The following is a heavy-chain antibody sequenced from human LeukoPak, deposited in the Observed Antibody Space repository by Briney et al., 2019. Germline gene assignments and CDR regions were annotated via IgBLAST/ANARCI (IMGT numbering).Heavy chain of an antibody. V-gene: IGHV4-59*08. D-gene: IGHD5-24*01. CDR3: ARLDAAAGRYLQFFY. CDR1: GVSISNYY. J-gene: IGHJ4*02. CDR2: IHDSGST. Sequence: SETLSLTCTVSGVSISNYYWSWIRQSPEKGLEWIGYIHDSGSTNYNPSLKSRVTISVDTSKNQFSLKLSSVTAADTAVYYCARLDAAAGRYLQFFYWGQGTLVTVSS.